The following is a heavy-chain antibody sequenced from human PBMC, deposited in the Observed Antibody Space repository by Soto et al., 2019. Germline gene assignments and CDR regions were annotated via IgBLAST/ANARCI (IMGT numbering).Heavy chain of an antibody. J-gene: IGHJ4*02. CDR1: GGSISSGGYY. D-gene: IGHD3-16*02. CDR2: IYYSGST. Sequence: QVQLQESGPGLVKPSQTLSLTCTVSGGSISSGGYYWSWIRQHPGKGLEWIGYIYYSGSTYYNPSLKCRVTISVDTSKNQFSLKLSSVTAADTAVYYCARETMITFGGVIVPSYWGQGTLVTVSS. CDR3: ARETMITFGGVIVPSY. V-gene: IGHV4-31*03.